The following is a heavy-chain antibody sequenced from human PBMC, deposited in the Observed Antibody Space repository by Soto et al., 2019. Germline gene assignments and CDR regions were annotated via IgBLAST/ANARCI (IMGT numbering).Heavy chain of an antibody. D-gene: IGHD4-17*01. CDR2: IRSKANSYAT. CDR3: TRHHYGDYGLSQYALDI. V-gene: IGHV3-73*01. CDR1: GFTFSGSA. J-gene: IGHJ3*02. Sequence: GGSLRLSCAASGFTFSGSAMHWVRQASGKGLEWVGRIRSKANSYATAYAASVKGRFTISRDDSKNTAYLQMNSLKTEDTAVYYCTRHHYGDYGLSQYALDIWGQGTMVTVSS.